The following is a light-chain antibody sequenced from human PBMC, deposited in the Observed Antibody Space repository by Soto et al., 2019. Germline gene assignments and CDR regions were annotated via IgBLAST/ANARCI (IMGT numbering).Light chain of an antibody. CDR1: SSNIGAGYD. CDR2: GNN. Sequence: QSVLTQPPSVSGAPGQRVTISCTGSSSNIGAGYDVHWYQPVPGTAPKLRIYGNNNRPSGVPDRFAGSKSGTSASLAITGLQAEDEGDYYCQSYDSSLNVVVFGGGTKVTVL. V-gene: IGLV1-40*01. CDR3: QSYDSSLNVVV. J-gene: IGLJ2*01.